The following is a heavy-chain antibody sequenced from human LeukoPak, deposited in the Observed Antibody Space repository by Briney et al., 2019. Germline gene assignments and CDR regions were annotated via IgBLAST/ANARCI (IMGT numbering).Heavy chain of an antibody. CDR3: AKDRSSSSSWYVDY. D-gene: IGHD6-13*01. Sequence: GGSLRLSCAASGFTFSDYGMSWVRQTPGKGLEWVSAISDNGGSTYYADSVKGRFTISRDSSRNTLYLQMNSLRVEDTAVYYCAKDRSSSSSWYVDYWGQGTLVTVSS. CDR2: ISDNGGST. V-gene: IGHV3-23*01. J-gene: IGHJ4*02. CDR1: GFTFSDYG.